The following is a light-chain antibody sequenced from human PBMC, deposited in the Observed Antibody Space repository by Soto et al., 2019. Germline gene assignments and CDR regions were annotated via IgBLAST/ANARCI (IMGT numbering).Light chain of an antibody. J-gene: IGKJ3*01. V-gene: IGKV3-11*01. CDR3: QQRSNWPRVT. CDR2: DAS. CDR1: QSVSRY. Sequence: ELVLTQSPATLSLSPGERSTLSCRASQSVSRYLAWYQQKPGQAPRLLIYDASNRATGIPARFSGSGSGTDFTLTISSLEPEDFAVYYCQQRSNWPRVTFGPGTKVDIK.